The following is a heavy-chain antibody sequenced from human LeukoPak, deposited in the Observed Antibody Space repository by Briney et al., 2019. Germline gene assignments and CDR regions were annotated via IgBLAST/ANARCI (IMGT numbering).Heavy chain of an antibody. V-gene: IGHV1-8*01. D-gene: IGHD3-3*01. CDR2: MNPNSGNT. Sequence: ASVKVSCKASGYTFTSYDINWVRQATGQGLEWMGWMNPNSGNTGYAQKFQGRVTMTRNTSISTAYMELSSLRSEDTAVYYCARKPIDFSGVVIPDIDAFDIWGQGTMVTVSS. CDR1: GYTFTSYD. CDR3: ARKPIDFSGVVIPDIDAFDI. J-gene: IGHJ3*02.